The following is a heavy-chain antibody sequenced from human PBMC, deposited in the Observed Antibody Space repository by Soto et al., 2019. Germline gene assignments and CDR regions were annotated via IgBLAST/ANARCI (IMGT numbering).Heavy chain of an antibody. CDR2: INPKSGVT. J-gene: IGHJ4*02. D-gene: IGHD6-19*01. V-gene: IGHV1-2*04. Sequence: QVQLVQSGAELKKPWASVKVSCKASGYTFTDYYVHWLRQAPGQGLEWMGWINPKSGVTHYAQKFQGWVTLTRDTSVSTAYMELNRLKSDDTAVFFCARGVSGWSPFDVWGQGTLVTVSS. CDR3: ARGVSGWSPFDV. CDR1: GYTFTDYY.